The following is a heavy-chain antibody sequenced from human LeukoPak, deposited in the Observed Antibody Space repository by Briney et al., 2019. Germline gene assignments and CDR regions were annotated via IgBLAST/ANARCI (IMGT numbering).Heavy chain of an antibody. CDR2: ISWNSGSI. Sequence: GGSLRLSCAASGFTFDDYAMHWVRHAPGKGLEWVSGISWNSGSIGYADSVKGRFTISRDNAKNSLYLQMNSLRAEDTALYYCAKGYSSGPYDAFDIWGQGTMVTVSS. J-gene: IGHJ3*02. CDR1: GFTFDDYA. D-gene: IGHD6-19*01. V-gene: IGHV3-9*01. CDR3: AKGYSSGPYDAFDI.